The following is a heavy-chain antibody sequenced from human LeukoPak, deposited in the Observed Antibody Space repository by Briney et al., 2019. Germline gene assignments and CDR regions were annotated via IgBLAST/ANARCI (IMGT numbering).Heavy chain of an antibody. CDR1: GFSFSGYG. CDR3: AALHTGTFVDY. Sequence: GGSLRLSCAASGFSFSGYGMHWVRQVPGKGLEWVAFIRYDGITKFYTDSVKGRFAISRANSKNTLSLQMNSLRTEDTAVYYCAALHTGTFVDYWGQGTLVTVSS. CDR2: IRYDGITK. J-gene: IGHJ4*02. D-gene: IGHD1-7*01. V-gene: IGHV3-30*02.